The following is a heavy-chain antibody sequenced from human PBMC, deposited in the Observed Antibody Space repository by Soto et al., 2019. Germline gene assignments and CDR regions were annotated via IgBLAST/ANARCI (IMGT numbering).Heavy chain of an antibody. CDR2: IYYSGST. CDR1: GGSISSYY. J-gene: IGHJ6*03. Sequence: SETLSLTCTVSGGSISSYYWSWIRQPPGKGLEWIGYIYYSGSTNYNPSLKSRVTISVDTSKNQFSLKLSSVTAADTAVYYCARYRLEYSSSWGTYYYYYMDVWGKGTTVTVSS. D-gene: IGHD6-6*01. V-gene: IGHV4-59*08. CDR3: ARYRLEYSSSWGTYYYYYMDV.